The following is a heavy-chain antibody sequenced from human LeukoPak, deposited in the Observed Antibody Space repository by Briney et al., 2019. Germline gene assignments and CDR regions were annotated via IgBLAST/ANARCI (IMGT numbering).Heavy chain of an antibody. D-gene: IGHD1-26*01. CDR1: NGSISSSSSYY. CDR3: ARHEWEILGHFYKDV. J-gene: IGHJ6*03. CDR2: VYYGGRT. V-gene: IGHV4-39*01. Sequence: SETLSLTCTVSNGSISSSSSYYWGWIRQPPGKGLEWIGNVYYGGRTNYNPSLRSRVTISVDTSKNQFSLKMNSVTVADTAIYYCARHEWEILGHFYKDVWGKGTTVTVSS.